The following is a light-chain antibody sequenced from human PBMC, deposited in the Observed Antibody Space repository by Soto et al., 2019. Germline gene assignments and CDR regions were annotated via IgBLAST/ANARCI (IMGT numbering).Light chain of an antibody. J-gene: IGLJ2*01. CDR2: STS. CDR3: RLYYGGALGV. Sequence: QAVVTQEPSLTVSPGGTVTLTCASSTGAVTSGHYPNWVQQKPGQVPKSLIYSTSDKHSWTPARFSGSLLGGKAALTLSCVVHEDEEDEYCRLYYGGALGVFGGGTKVTVL. V-gene: IGLV7-43*01. CDR1: TGAVTSGHY.